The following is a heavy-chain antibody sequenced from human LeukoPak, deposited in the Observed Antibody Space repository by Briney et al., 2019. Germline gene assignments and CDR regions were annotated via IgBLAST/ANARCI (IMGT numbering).Heavy chain of an antibody. J-gene: IGHJ4*02. CDR2: IWYDGSNK. CDR1: RFTFSNYG. CDR3: ARAGVGAIYYFDY. D-gene: IGHD1-26*01. Sequence: GGSLRLSCAASRFTFSNYGMHWVRQAPGKGLVWVALIWYDGSNKYYADSVKGRFTMSRDNSKNTLYLQMNSLRAEDTAMYYCARAGVGAIYYFDYWGQGTLVTVSS. V-gene: IGHV3-33*01.